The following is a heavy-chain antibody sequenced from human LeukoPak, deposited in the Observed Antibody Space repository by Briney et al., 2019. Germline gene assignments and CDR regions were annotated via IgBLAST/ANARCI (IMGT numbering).Heavy chain of an antibody. V-gene: IGHV1-46*01. CDR3: ARPYNWNLIPMVRGVTDNAFDI. Sequence: GASVKVSCKASGYTFTSYYMHWVRQAPGQGLEWMGIINPSGGSTSYAQKFQGRVTMTRDTSTSTVYMELSSLRSEDTAVYYCARPYNWNLIPMVRGVTDNAFDIWGQGTMVTVSS. CDR2: INPSGGST. CDR1: GYTFTSYY. D-gene: IGHD3-10*01. J-gene: IGHJ3*02.